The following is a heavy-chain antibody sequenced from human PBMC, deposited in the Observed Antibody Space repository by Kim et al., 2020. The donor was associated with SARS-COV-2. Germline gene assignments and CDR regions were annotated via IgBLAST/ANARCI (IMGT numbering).Heavy chain of an antibody. CDR2: THYGGGV. Sequence: SETLSLTCSVSGASITAYYWNWIRQPPGKGLEWIGFTHYGGGVFYRPSLKNRLTLSVDTSKNQFSLRLNSVTPADTAVYYCARWGRNEVTSIDAFDIWVQGTMVSVSS. CDR3: ARWGRNEVTSIDAFDI. V-gene: IGHV4-59*01. CDR1: GASITAYY. D-gene: IGHD2-21*02. J-gene: IGHJ3*02.